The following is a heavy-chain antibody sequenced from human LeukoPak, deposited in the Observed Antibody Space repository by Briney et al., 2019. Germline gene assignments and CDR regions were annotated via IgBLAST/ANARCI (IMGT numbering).Heavy chain of an antibody. J-gene: IGHJ4*02. V-gene: IGHV3-30*18. CDR1: GLTFSNCY. D-gene: IGHD1/OR15-1a*01. Sequence: GGSLRLSCAASGLTFSNCYMHWVRLAPGKGLEWVALISNDGGINYSGASVRGRITISRDNLESTLYLQMNSLRPEDTAVYFCAKGGEQKTFRCGLDSWGQGTLVTVSS. CDR2: ISNDGGIN. CDR3: AKGGEQKTFRCGLDS.